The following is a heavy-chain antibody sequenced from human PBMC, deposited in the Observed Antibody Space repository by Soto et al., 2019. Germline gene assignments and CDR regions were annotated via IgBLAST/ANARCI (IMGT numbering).Heavy chain of an antibody. J-gene: IGHJ3*02. V-gene: IGHV3-53*01. D-gene: IGHD5-12*01. Sequence: GGSLRLSCAASGFTVSSNYMSWVRQAPGKGLEWVSVIYSGGSTYYADSVKGRFTISRDNSKNTLYLQMNSLRAEDTAVYYCARGQVRWLRPFDIWGQGTMVTVSS. CDR1: GFTVSSNY. CDR3: ARGQVRWLRPFDI. CDR2: IYSGGST.